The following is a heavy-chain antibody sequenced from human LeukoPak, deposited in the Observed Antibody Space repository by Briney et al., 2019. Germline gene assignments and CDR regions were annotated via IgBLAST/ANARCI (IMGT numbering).Heavy chain of an antibody. J-gene: IGHJ6*02. CDR3: ASLTPIFGVVITYYYYGMDV. CDR1: GGTFSSYA. V-gene: IGHV1-69*05. D-gene: IGHD3-3*01. CDR2: IIPIFGTA. Sequence: SVKVSCKASGGTFSSYAISWVRQAPGQGLEWMGGIIPIFGTANYAQKFQGRVTITTDESTSTAYMELSSLRSEDTAVYYCASLTPIFGVVITYYYYGMDVWGQGTTVTVSS.